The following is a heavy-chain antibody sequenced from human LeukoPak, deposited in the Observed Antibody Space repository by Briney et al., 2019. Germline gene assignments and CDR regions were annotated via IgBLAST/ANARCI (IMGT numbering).Heavy chain of an antibody. CDR2: INPNSGGT. J-gene: IGHJ6*03. Sequence: GASVKVSCKASGYTFTGYYMHWVRQAPGQGLEWMGWINPNSGGTNYAQKFQGRVTMTRDTSISTAYMELSRLRSDDTAVYYCARDLEARGKGYYYYMDVWGKGTTVTVSS. V-gene: IGHV1-2*02. D-gene: IGHD3-10*01. CDR1: GYTFTGYY. CDR3: ARDLEARGKGYYYYMDV.